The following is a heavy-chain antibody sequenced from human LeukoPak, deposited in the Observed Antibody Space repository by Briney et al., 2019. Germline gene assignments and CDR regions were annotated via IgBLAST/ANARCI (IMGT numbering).Heavy chain of an antibody. CDR2: IYYSGST. J-gene: IGHJ4*02. V-gene: IGHV4-31*03. D-gene: IGHD2-21*02. CDR3: ARAADTAYFDY. Sequence: SETLSLTCTVSGGSISSGGYYWSWIRQHPGKGLEWVGYIYYSGSTYYNPSLKSRVTISVDTSKNQFSLKLSSVTAADTAVYYCARAADTAYFDYWGQGTLVTVSS. CDR1: GGSISSGGYY.